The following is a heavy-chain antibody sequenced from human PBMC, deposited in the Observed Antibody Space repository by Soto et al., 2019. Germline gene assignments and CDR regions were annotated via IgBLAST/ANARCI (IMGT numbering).Heavy chain of an antibody. CDR3: ARSYYDYSWGSYRADAFDI. Sequence: QVQLVQSGAEVKKPGASVKVSCKASGYTFTSYGISWVRQAPGQGLEWMGWISAYNGNTNYAQKLQGRVTMTKDTSTRTAYMELRSLRSDDAAVYYCARSYYDYSWGSYRADAFDIWGQGTMVTVSS. J-gene: IGHJ3*02. V-gene: IGHV1-18*01. CDR1: GYTFTSYG. D-gene: IGHD3-16*02. CDR2: ISAYNGNT.